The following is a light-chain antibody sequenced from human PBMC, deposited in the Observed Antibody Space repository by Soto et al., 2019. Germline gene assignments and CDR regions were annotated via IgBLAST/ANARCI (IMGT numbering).Light chain of an antibody. V-gene: IGLV1-40*01. Sequence: QSVLTQPPSASGTPGQRVTISCSGSSSNIGTNYVYWYQQLPGTAPKLLIYGNRNRPSGVPDRFSGSKSGTSASLAITGLQAEDEADYYCQSYDSSLSGVFGGGTKLTVL. J-gene: IGLJ3*02. CDR1: SSNIGTNY. CDR3: QSYDSSLSGV. CDR2: GNR.